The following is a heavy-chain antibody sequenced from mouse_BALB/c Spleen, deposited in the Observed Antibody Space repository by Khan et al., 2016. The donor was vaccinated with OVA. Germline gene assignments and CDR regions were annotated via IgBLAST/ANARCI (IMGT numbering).Heavy chain of an antibody. Sequence: VQLQESGAELVRPGASVKLSCKASGYTFTGYSMNWVKQRPEQGLEWIGRIDPHDSETHYNQKFRDKAILTVAKSSSTAYMQLSSLTSEDAAVYYCSRWCFDVWGAGTTVTVSS. V-gene: IGHV1-74*01. CDR2: IDPHDSET. CDR1: GYTFTGYS. CDR3: SRWCFDV. J-gene: IGHJ1*01.